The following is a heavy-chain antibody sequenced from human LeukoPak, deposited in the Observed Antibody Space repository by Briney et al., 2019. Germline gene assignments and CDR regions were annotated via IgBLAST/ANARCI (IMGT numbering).Heavy chain of an antibody. D-gene: IGHD3-10*01. CDR2: VRYDGSNT. CDR1: GFTFRSYG. V-gene: IGHV3-30*02. J-gene: IGHJ6*03. Sequence: GGSLRLSCAASGFTFRSYGMTWVRQAPGKGLEWVAFVRYDGSNTYYADSVKGRFTISRDNSKNTLYLEMDSLRTEDTAVYYCAKDQRIYGILYYIYMDVWGKGTTVTISS. CDR3: AKDQRIYGILYYIYMDV.